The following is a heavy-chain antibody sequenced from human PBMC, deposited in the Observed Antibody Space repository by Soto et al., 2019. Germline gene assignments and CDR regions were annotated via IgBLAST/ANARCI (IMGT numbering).Heavy chain of an antibody. CDR2: IYYSGST. V-gene: IGHV4-31*03. CDR3: ARAGMDYSISEAYYFDY. J-gene: IGHJ4*02. CDR1: GGSISSGGYY. D-gene: IGHD4-4*01. Sequence: QVQLQESGPGLVKPSQTLSLTCTVSGGSISSGGYYWSWIRQHPGKGLEWIGYIYYSGSTYYNPSLKSRVTISVDTSKNQFSLKLSSVTAADTAVYYCARAGMDYSISEAYYFDYWGQGTLVTVSS.